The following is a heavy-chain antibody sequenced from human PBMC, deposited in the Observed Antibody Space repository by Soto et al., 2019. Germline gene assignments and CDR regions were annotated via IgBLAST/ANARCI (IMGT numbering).Heavy chain of an antibody. CDR1: GFTFSSYA. CDR2: ISGSGGST. Sequence: GGSLRLSCAASGFTFSSYAMSWVRQAPGKGLEWVSAISGSGGSTYYADSVKGRFTISRDNSKNTLYLQMNSLRAEDTAVYYCASRIAVAGTKGFDYWGQGTLVTVSS. V-gene: IGHV3-23*01. J-gene: IGHJ4*02. CDR3: ASRIAVAGTKGFDY. D-gene: IGHD6-19*01.